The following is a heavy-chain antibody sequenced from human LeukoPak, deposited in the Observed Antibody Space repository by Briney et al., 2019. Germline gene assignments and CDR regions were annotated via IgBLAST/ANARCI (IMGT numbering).Heavy chain of an antibody. J-gene: IGHJ3*02. D-gene: IGHD3-10*01. CDR1: GFTFSSYG. CDR3: ARGAYGSGTYHDFDI. Sequence: GRSLRLSCAASGFTFSSYGMHWVRQAPGKGLEWVAVIWYDGSNQYYVDSVKGRFTISRDNSKNTLYLQMNSLRAEDTAVYYCARGAYGSGTYHDFDIWGQGAMVTVSS. V-gene: IGHV3-33*01. CDR2: IWYDGSNQ.